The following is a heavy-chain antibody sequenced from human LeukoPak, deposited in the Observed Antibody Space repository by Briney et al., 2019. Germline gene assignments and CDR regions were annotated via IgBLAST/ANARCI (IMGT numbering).Heavy chain of an antibody. D-gene: IGHD2-21*01. J-gene: IGHJ6*03. CDR2: ISGSGDNT. V-gene: IGHV3-23*01. CDR1: RLTFGSYA. Sequence: GGSLRLSCAASRLTFGSYAMSWVRQAPGKGLEWVSAISGSGDNTYYADSVKGRFTISRDNSKNTLYLHINSLRAEDTAVCYCAKDLTGSGLFMDVWGKGTTVTVSS. CDR3: AKDLTGSGLFMDV.